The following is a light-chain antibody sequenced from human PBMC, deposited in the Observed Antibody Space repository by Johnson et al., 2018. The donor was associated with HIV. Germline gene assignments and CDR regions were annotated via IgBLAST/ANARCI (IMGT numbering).Light chain of an antibody. V-gene: IGLV6-57*03. J-gene: IGLJ7*01. CDR1: SGSIASKY. CDR3: QSYDDYNAV. Sequence: NFMLTQPHSVSESPGKTVIISCSRSSGSIASKYVQWYQQRPGSAPTTVIYEDNQRPSGVPDRFSGSIDSSSNSASLTISGLKTEDEADYYCQSYDDYNAVFGGGTQLTVL. CDR2: EDN.